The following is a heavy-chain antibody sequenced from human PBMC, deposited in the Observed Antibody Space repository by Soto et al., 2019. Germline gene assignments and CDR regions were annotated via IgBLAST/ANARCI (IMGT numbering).Heavy chain of an antibody. CDR3: AGGDGGIDAVEI. CDR2: VIPTLATA. D-gene: IGHD4-17*01. Sequence: QVQLVQSGAEVKKPGSSVKVSCKTSGGPFNNHAINWVRQAPGQGLEWVGLVIPTLATADYAQKFQGRVTRTADEVTNTAYRARSGVTADDTGVYDGAGGDGGIDAVEIGGQGTLVTVSS. J-gene: IGHJ3*02. V-gene: IGHV1-69*01. CDR1: GGPFNNHA.